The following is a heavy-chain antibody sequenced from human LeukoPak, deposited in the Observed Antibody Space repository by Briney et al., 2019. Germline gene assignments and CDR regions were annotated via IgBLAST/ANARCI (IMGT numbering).Heavy chain of an antibody. CDR1: GFTFSSYA. J-gene: IGHJ5*02. CDR3: ARVPTNSWYNWFDP. Sequence: GGSLRLSCAASGFTFSSYAMHWVRQAPGKGLEWVAVISYDGSNKYYADSVKGRFTISRDNSKNSLYLQMNSLRAEDTAIYYCARVPTNSWYNWFDPWGQGTLVTVSS. D-gene: IGHD2-8*01. CDR2: ISYDGSNK. V-gene: IGHV3-30*14.